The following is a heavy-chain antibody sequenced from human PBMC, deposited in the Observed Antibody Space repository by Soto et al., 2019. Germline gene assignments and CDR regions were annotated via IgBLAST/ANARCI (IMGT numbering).Heavy chain of an antibody. J-gene: IGHJ3*02. CDR2: ISSSSSYI. V-gene: IGHV3-21*01. CDR3: ARDKESYYDFWSGSTDAFDI. CDR1: GFTFSSYS. D-gene: IGHD3-3*01. Sequence: PGGSLRLSCAASGFTFSSYSMNWVRQAPGKGLEWVSSISSSSSYIYYAASVKGRFTISRDNAKNSLYLQMNSLRAEDTAVYYCARDKESYYDFWSGSTDAFDIWGQGTMVTVSS.